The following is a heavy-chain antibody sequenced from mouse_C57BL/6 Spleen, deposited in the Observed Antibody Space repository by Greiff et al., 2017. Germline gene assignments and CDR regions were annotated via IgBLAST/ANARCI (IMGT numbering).Heavy chain of an antibody. D-gene: IGHD1-1*01. V-gene: IGHV1-82*01. J-gene: IGHJ2*01. CDR2: IYPGDGDT. CDR3: ARGGTTVEYPGDFDY. Sequence: VQLQQSGPELVKPGASVKISCKASGYAFSSSWMNWVKQRPGKGLEWIGRIYPGDGDTNYNGKFKGKATLTADKSSSTAYMQLSSLTSEDSAVYFCARGGTTVEYPGDFDYWGQGTTLTVSS. CDR1: GYAFSSSW.